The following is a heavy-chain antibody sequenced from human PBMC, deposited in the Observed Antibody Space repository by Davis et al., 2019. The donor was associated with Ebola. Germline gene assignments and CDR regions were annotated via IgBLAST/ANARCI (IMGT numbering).Heavy chain of an antibody. CDR3: ARDGGYYYGSGSYYSAYGMDV. D-gene: IGHD3-10*01. V-gene: IGHV1-46*01. Sequence: AASVKVSCKASGYTFTSYYMHWVRQAPGQGLEWMGIINPSGGSTSYAQKFQGRVTMTRDTSTSTVYMELSSLRSEDTAVYYCARDGGYYYGSGSYYSAYGMDVWGKGTTVTVSS. J-gene: IGHJ6*04. CDR2: INPSGGST. CDR1: GYTFTSYY.